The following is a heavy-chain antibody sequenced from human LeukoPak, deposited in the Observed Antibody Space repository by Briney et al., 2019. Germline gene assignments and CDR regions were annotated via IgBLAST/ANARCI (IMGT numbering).Heavy chain of an antibody. CDR2: INTKSRSM. CDR1: GFTFNTYT. V-gene: IGHV3-48*04. CDR3: ARAEGYSSSWYQYYFDY. J-gene: IGHJ4*02. D-gene: IGHD6-13*01. Sequence: HPGGSLRLSCAASGFTFNTYTMNWVRQAPGKGLEWLSFINTKSRSMYYADSVKGRFTISRDNAKNSLYLQMNSLRAEDTAVYYCARAEGYSSSWYQYYFDYWGQGTLVTVSS.